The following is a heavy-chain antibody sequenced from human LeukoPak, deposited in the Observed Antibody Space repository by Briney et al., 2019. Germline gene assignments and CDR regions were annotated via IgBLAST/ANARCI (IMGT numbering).Heavy chain of an antibody. CDR1: GFTFSSYA. CDR2: ISYDGSNK. Sequence: PGGSLRLSCAASGFTFSSYAMHWVRQAPGKGLEWVAVISYDGSNKYYADSVKGRFTISRDNSKNTLYLQMNSLRAEDTAVYYCARLRGDYDSSGSFDYWGQGTLVTVSS. J-gene: IGHJ4*02. V-gene: IGHV3-30-3*01. CDR3: ARLRGDYDSSGSFDY. D-gene: IGHD3-22*01.